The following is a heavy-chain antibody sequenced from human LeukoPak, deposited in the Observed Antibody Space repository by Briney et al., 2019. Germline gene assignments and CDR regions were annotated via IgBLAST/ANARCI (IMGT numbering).Heavy chain of an antibody. J-gene: IGHJ4*02. CDR3: TRTYYDSRGYLFEY. CDR1: EFTSLFTFGDYA. CDR2: IKNKESGGTT. Sequence: SLRLSCTSSEFTSLFTFGDYAMSWVRLAPGKGQAWVGFIKNKESGGTTAYDASVKRRFTISRDGSKRIAYLQMNWLIPRDTAVYYCTRTYYDSRGYLFEYWGQGTLVTVSS. V-gene: IGHV3-49*04. D-gene: IGHD3-22*01.